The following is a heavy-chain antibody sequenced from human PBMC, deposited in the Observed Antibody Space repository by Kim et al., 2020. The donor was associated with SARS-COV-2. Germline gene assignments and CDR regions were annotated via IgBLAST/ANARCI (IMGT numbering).Heavy chain of an antibody. V-gene: IGHV3-48*03. CDR1: GFTFSSYE. Sequence: GGSLRLSCAASGFTFSSYEMNWVRQAPGKGLEWVSYISSSGSTIYYADSVKGRFTISRDNAKNSLYLQMNSLRAEDTAVYYCARDVVTMVRGVTSNYYYYGMDVWVQGTTVTVSS. CDR3: ARDVVTMVRGVTSNYYYYGMDV. D-gene: IGHD3-10*01. CDR2: ISSSGSTI. J-gene: IGHJ6*02.